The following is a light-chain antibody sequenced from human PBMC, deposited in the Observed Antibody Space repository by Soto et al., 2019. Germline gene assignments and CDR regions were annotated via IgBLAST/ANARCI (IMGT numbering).Light chain of an antibody. Sequence: DIQMTQSPSSLSASVGDGVTITCRSSQSISSYVSWYQQKPGKAPNLLIYTASNLQSGVPSRFGGSGSGTEFTLTISSLQPDDFATYYCQQYNTYSWTFGQGTKAAIK. V-gene: IGKV1-5*01. CDR1: QSISSY. J-gene: IGKJ1*01. CDR3: QQYNTYSWT. CDR2: TAS.